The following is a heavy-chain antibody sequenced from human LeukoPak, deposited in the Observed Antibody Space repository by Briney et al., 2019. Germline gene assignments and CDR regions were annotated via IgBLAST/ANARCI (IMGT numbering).Heavy chain of an antibody. CDR2: IWYDGSNK. CDR3: ARALATATTSYYCYYGMDV. D-gene: IGHD4-17*01. Sequence: GGSLRLSCAASGFTFSSYGMHWVRQAPGKGLEWVAVIWYDGSNKYYADSVKGRFTISRDNPKNTLYLQMNSLRAEDTAVYYCARALATATTSYYCYYGMDVWGQGTTVTVSS. CDR1: GFTFSSYG. J-gene: IGHJ6*02. V-gene: IGHV3-33*01.